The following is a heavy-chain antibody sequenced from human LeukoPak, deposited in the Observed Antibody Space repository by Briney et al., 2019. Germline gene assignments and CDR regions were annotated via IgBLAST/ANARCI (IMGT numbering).Heavy chain of an antibody. D-gene: IGHD3-10*01. CDR3: ARARDDGSGSEYYFDY. CDR2: IYYSGST. V-gene: IGHV4-30-4*01. CDR1: GGSISSGDYY. J-gene: IGHJ4*02. Sequence: SQTLSLTCTVSGGSISSGDYYWSWIRQPPGKGLEWIGCIYYSGSTYYNPSLKSRVTISVDTSKNQFSLKLSSVTAADTAVYYCARARDDGSGSEYYFDYWGQGTLVTVSS.